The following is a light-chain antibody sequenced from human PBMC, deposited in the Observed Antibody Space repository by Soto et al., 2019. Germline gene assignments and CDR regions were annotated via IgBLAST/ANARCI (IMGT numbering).Light chain of an antibody. Sequence: EIVLTQSPGTLSLSPGDRATLSCRASQSVSSTFLAWYQQKPGQAPRVVIYGASTRATSIPDRFSGSGSGTDFTLTISRLEPEDFAVYYCQQYESSRTFGQGTKVEMK. J-gene: IGKJ1*01. CDR1: QSVSSTF. CDR3: QQYESSRT. V-gene: IGKV3-20*01. CDR2: GAS.